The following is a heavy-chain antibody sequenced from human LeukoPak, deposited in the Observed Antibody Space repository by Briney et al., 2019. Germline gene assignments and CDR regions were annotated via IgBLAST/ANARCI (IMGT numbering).Heavy chain of an antibody. J-gene: IGHJ4*02. CDR1: GGSISSGSYY. V-gene: IGHV4-39*01. CDR3: ARHPPRDGSAFDY. Sequence: SETLSLTCTVSGGSISSGSYYWGWIRQPPGKGLGWIASMYYSGTTFYSPSLKSRVTISVDTSKNQLSLKLGSVTAADTAVYYCARHPPRDGSAFDYWGQGTLVTVSS. CDR2: MYYSGTT.